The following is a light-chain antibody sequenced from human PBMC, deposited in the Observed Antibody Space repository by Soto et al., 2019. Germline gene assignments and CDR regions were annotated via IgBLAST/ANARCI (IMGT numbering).Light chain of an antibody. CDR1: SSDVGGYNY. CDR3: SSYTSSSTLV. V-gene: IGLV2-14*03. Sequence: QSALTQPASVSGSPGQSITISCTGTSSDVGGYNYVSWYQHHPGKAPKLMIYDVSNRPSGVSNRLSGSKSGNTASLTISGLQAEDEVDYYCSSYTSSSTLVFGTGTKVTVL. J-gene: IGLJ1*01. CDR2: DVS.